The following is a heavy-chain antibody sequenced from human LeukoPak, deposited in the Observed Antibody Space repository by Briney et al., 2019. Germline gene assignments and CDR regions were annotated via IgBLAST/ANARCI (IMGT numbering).Heavy chain of an antibody. CDR1: GGSISSGDYY. J-gene: IGHJ4*02. CDR3: ARTLDSSGYYYDN. V-gene: IGHV4-30-4*01. Sequence: SQTLSLTCTVSGGSISSGDYYWSWIRQPPGTGLEWIGYISYSGSTYYSPSLKSRVTISVDTSKNQLSLKLTSVTAADTAVYYCARTLDSSGYYYDNWGQGTLVTVSS. CDR2: ISYSGST. D-gene: IGHD3-22*01.